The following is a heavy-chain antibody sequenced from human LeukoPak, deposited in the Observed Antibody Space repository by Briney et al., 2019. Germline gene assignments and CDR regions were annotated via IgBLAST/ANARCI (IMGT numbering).Heavy chain of an antibody. Sequence: GESLKISCSGSGYIFATHWIAWVRQMPGRGLEWMGIVYPGDSDTTYSPSFQGQVTFSADKSISTVYLQWSSLRASDTAMYFCARTSSSGNSYTPLDLWGQGTLATVSS. CDR3: ARTSSSGNSYTPLDL. V-gene: IGHV5-51*01. CDR1: GYIFATHW. CDR2: VYPGDSDT. D-gene: IGHD3-10*01. J-gene: IGHJ5*02.